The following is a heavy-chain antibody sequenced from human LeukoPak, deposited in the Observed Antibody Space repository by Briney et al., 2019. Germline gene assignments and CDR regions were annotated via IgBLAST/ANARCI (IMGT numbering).Heavy chain of an antibody. CDR1: GYTFTDYY. Sequence: ASVKISCKVSGYTFTDYYMHWVQQAPGEGLEWMGLVDPEDGETIYAEKFQGRVTITADTSTDTAYMELSSLRSEDTAVYYCATVGAVAGNVDYWGQGTLVTVSS. D-gene: IGHD6-19*01. V-gene: IGHV1-69-2*01. J-gene: IGHJ4*02. CDR3: ATVGAVAGNVDY. CDR2: VDPEDGET.